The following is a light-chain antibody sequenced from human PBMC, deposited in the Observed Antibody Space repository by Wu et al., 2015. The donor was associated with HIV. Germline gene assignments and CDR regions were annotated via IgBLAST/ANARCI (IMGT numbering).Light chain of an antibody. J-gene: IGKJ3*01. CDR2: GAS. V-gene: IGKV3-15*01. CDR3: QQYNHWPPT. Sequence: VMTQSPATLSVSPGERATLSCRASQSVTNNLAWYQQIPGQPPRLLIYGASTRATGVPARFSGSGSGTEFTLTISSLQSEDFAIHFCQQYNHWPPTFGPGTKVDIK. CDR1: QSVTNN.